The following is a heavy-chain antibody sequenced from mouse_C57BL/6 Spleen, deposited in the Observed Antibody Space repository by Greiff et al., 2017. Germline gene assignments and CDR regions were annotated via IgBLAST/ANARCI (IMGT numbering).Heavy chain of an antibody. CDR3: ARDGYDDYFDY. V-gene: IGHV1-82*01. Sequence: QVQLQQSGPELVKPGASVKISCKASGYAFSSSWMNWVKQRPGKGLEWIGRIYPGDGDTNYNGKFKGKATLTADKSTSTAYMQLSSLTSEDSAVYFCARDGYDDYFDYWGQGTTLTVSS. CDR2: IYPGDGDT. J-gene: IGHJ2*01. D-gene: IGHD2-2*01. CDR1: GYAFSSSW.